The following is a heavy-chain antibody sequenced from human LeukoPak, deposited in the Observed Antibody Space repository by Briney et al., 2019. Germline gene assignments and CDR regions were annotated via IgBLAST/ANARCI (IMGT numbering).Heavy chain of an antibody. J-gene: IGHJ3*02. Sequence: ASVKVSCKASGGTFSSYAISWVRQAHGQGLEWMGGIIPIFGTANYAQKFQGRVTITADESTSTAYMELSSLRSEDTAVYYCARGDRSAFDIWGQGTMVTVSS. V-gene: IGHV1-69*13. CDR1: GGTFSSYA. CDR2: IIPIFGTA. CDR3: ARGDRSAFDI.